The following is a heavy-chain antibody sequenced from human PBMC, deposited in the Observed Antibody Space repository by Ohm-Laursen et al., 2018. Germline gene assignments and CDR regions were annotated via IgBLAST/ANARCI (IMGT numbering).Heavy chain of an antibody. Sequence: ESSVKVSCKASGYTFTSHGISWVRQAPGQGLEWMGWISAYNANTNYAQNLQGRVTMTTDTSTSTAYMELRNLRSDDTAIYYCARRPPELAGNHWYFDLWGRGTLVTVSS. J-gene: IGHJ2*01. CDR2: ISAYNANT. CDR3: ARRPPELAGNHWYFDL. CDR1: GYTFTSHG. V-gene: IGHV1-18*01. D-gene: IGHD6-19*01.